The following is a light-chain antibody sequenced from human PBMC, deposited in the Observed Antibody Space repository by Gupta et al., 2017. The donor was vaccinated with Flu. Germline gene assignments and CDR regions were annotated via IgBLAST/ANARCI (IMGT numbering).Light chain of an antibody. J-gene: IGLJ3*02. CDR3: RLDYCGNAGV. CDR2: STT. CDR1: TTGVITDYY. Sequence: TVTLTCAASTTGVITDYYQNWSQQRTRQAPRDLIYSTTNRNPCSTARFSASTLVGRAALTLSGGEQEEEADYYCRLDYCGNAGVFGGGTRLTVL. V-gene: IGLV7-43*01.